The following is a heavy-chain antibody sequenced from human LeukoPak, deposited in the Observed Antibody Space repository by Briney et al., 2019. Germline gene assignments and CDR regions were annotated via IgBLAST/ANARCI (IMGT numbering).Heavy chain of an antibody. CDR1: GFTLSSYG. V-gene: IGHV3-33*06. J-gene: IGHJ4*02. Sequence: GGSLRLSCAASGFTLSSYGIHWVRQAPGKGLEWVAVIWYDGSNKYYADSVKGRFTISRDNSKNTLYLQMNSLRAEDTAVYYCAKSDDFWSGYLSGYWGQGTLVTVSS. CDR3: AKSDDFWSGYLSGY. D-gene: IGHD3-3*01. CDR2: IWYDGSNK.